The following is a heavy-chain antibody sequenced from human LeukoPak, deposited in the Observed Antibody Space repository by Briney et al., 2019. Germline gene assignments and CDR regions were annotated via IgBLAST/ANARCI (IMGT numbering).Heavy chain of an antibody. CDR1: GYTFTRYY. V-gene: IGHV1-2*02. D-gene: IGHD2-15*01. J-gene: IGHJ4*02. Sequence: ASVKVSCKASGYTFTRYYMHWVRQAPRPGLEWMGWINTNSGGTNYAQKFQGRVNMTRDSSIRTAYMELSRLRSDDTAVYYCARDADIVVVVAVIFDYCGQGTLVTVSS. CDR2: INTNSGGT. CDR3: ARDADIVVVVAVIFDY.